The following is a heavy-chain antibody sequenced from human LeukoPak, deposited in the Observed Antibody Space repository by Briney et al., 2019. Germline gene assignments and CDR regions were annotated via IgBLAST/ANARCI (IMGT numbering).Heavy chain of an antibody. CDR3: ARSLYSTGPTTD. CDR2: IYHLGST. J-gene: IGHJ4*02. D-gene: IGHD2-8*02. CDR1: GYSISSSYY. V-gene: IGHV4-38-2*02. Sequence: SETLSLTCTVSGYSISSSYYWGWIRRSPRKGLEWIGSIYHLGSTYYNPSLKSRVTISIDTSKSQFSLRLNSVTAADTAVYYCARSLYSTGPTTDWGQGTLVTVSS.